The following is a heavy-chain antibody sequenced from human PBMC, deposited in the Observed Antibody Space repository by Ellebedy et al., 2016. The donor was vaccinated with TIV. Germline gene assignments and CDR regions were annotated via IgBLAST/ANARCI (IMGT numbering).Heavy chain of an antibody. Sequence: GGSLRLXXAGSGFTFSSYTMHWVRQAPGKGLEWVALASNDESKMSLADSVKGRFSISRDNPKNALYLHMNSLRADDTAVYYCARGFRVDSGYFAMDVWGQGTTVTVSS. CDR1: GFTFSSYT. CDR3: ARGFRVDSGYFAMDV. J-gene: IGHJ6*02. D-gene: IGHD2/OR15-2a*01. V-gene: IGHV3-30-3*01. CDR2: ASNDESKM.